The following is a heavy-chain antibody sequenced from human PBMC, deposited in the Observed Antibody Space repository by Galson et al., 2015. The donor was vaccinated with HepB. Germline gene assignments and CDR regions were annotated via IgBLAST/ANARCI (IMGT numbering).Heavy chain of an antibody. CDR2: IYFTGST. D-gene: IGHD3-10*01. Sequence: SETLSLTCTVSGVSITTTKWWTWVRQAPGKGLEWIGEIYFTGSTNLNPSLKSRVTLSVDKSTNQFSLKLTSVTAADTAIYYCAKSAGTLSYFYGMDVWGQWTTVTVSS. J-gene: IGHJ6*02. V-gene: IGHV4-4*02. CDR1: GVSITTTKW. CDR3: AKSAGTLSYFYGMDV.